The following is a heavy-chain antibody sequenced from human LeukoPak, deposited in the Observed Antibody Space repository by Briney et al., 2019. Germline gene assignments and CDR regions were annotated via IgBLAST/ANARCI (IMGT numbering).Heavy chain of an antibody. CDR1: GGSISSYY. D-gene: IGHD3-22*01. J-gene: IGHJ4*02. Sequence: PSETLSLTCTVSGGSISSYYWSWIRQPPGKGLEWIGYIYHSGNTNYNPSLKSRVTISIDTSENQFSLKLSSVTAADTAIYYCARLDHSSGYSGQGDYWGQGTLVTVSS. CDR3: ARLDHSSGYSGQGDY. V-gene: IGHV4-59*08. CDR2: IYHSGNT.